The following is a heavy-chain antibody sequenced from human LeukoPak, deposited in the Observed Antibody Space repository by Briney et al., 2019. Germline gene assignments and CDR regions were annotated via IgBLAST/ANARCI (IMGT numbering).Heavy chain of an antibody. D-gene: IGHD3-10*01. Sequence: ASVKVSCKASGYTFTGYYMHWVRQAPGQGLEWMGLINPNSGGTNYAQKFQGRVTMTRDTSISTAYTELSRLSSDDTAVYYCARDRGYYGSGSTRRYYYYMDVWGKGTTVTISS. J-gene: IGHJ6*03. CDR2: INPNSGGT. CDR3: ARDRGYYGSGSTRRYYYYMDV. V-gene: IGHV1-2*02. CDR1: GYTFTGYY.